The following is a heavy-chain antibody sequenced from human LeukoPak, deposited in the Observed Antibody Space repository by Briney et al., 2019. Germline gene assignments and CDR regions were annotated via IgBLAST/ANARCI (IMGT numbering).Heavy chain of an antibody. CDR2: INHSGST. Sequence: SETLSLTCAVYGGSFSGYYWSWIRQPPGRGLEWIGEINHSGSTNYNPSLKSRVTISVDTSTNQFSLNLNSVTAADTAVYYCATMRGSGSCWGQGTLVTVSS. J-gene: IGHJ4*02. D-gene: IGHD3-10*01. CDR1: GGSFSGYY. V-gene: IGHV4-34*01. CDR3: ATMRGSGSC.